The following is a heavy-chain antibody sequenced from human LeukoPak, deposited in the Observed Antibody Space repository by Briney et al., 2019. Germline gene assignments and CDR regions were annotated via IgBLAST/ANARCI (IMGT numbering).Heavy chain of an antibody. CDR2: IKSNTDGGTT. CDR3: TTGRGDY. V-gene: IGHV3-15*01. J-gene: IGHJ4*02. CDR1: GFTFSNYA. D-gene: IGHD3-10*01. Sequence: GGSLRLSCAASGFTFSNYAMSWVRQAPGKGLEWVGRIKSNTDGGTTDYAAPVKGRFTISRDDSKNTLYLQMSSLKIEDTAVYYCTTGRGDYWGQGTLVTVPS.